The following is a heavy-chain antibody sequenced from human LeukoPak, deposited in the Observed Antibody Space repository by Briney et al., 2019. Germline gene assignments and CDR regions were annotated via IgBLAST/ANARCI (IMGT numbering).Heavy chain of an antibody. J-gene: IGHJ4*02. V-gene: IGHV4-39*01. CDR1: GGSISSGSYC. Sequence: PSETLSLTCTVSGGSISSGSYCWGWIRQPPGKGLEWIGSIYYTGGTYYNPSLKSRVTISVDTSKNQFSLKLTSVTAADTGVYFCARQYDYWGQGTLVTVSS. CDR3: ARQYDY. CDR2: IYYTGGT.